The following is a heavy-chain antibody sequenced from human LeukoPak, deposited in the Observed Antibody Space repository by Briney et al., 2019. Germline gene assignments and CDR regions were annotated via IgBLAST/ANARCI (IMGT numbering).Heavy chain of an antibody. D-gene: IGHD2-15*01. J-gene: IGHJ3*02. Sequence: ASETLSLTCTVSGYSISSSTYYWGWIRQPPGKGLEWIGSIYYSGSTYYNPSLKSRITISVDTSKNQFSLKLSSVTAADTAVYYCARHSRGVTSGPAFDIWGQGTMVAVSS. V-gene: IGHV4-39*01. CDR1: GYSISSSTYY. CDR2: IYYSGST. CDR3: ARHSRGVTSGPAFDI.